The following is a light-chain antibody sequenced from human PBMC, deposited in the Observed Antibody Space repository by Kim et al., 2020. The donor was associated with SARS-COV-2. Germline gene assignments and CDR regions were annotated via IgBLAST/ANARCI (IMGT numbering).Light chain of an antibody. CDR1: QSVSSSF. CDR3: QQYNYSPPWT. CDR2: GAS. V-gene: IGKV3-20*01. Sequence: PGERATLSCRASQSVSSSFIAWFQQKPGQAPRLLIYGASSRTTGIPDRFNGSGSGTNFTLTISRLEPEDFAVYYCQQYNYSPPWTFGQGTKVEIK. J-gene: IGKJ1*01.